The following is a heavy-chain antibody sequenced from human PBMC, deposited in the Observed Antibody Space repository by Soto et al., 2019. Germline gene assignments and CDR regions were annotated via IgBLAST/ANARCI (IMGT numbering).Heavy chain of an antibody. V-gene: IGHV4-59*01. J-gene: IGHJ1*01. CDR1: GGSISSYN. CDR2: IYYSGST. CDR3: ARVSGWYQFEYFQH. Sequence: SETLSLTCTVSGGSISSYNWSWIRQPPGKGLEWIGYIYYSGSTNYNPSLKSRVTISVDTSKNQFSLKLSSVTAADTAVYYCARVSGWYQFEYFQHWGQGTLVTVS. D-gene: IGHD6-19*01.